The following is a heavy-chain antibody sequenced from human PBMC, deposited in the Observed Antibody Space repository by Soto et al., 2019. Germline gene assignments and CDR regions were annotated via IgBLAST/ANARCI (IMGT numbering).Heavy chain of an antibody. D-gene: IGHD2-8*01. J-gene: IGHJ4*02. Sequence: PSETLSLTCTVSGGSISSSSYYWGWIRQPPGKGLEWIGSIYYSGSTYYNPSLKIRVTISVDTSKNQFSLKLSSVTAADTAVYYCARHAMVYATCDYWGQGTLVTVSS. V-gene: IGHV4-39*01. CDR2: IYYSGST. CDR3: ARHAMVYATCDY. CDR1: GGSISSSSYY.